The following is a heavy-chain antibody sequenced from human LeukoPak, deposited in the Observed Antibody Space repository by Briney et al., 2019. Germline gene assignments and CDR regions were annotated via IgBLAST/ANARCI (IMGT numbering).Heavy chain of an antibody. D-gene: IGHD3-10*01. CDR2: INHSGST. V-gene: IGHV4-34*01. J-gene: IGHJ4*02. CDR3: AREVGTNLDY. Sequence: PSETPSLTCAVYGGSFSGYYWSWIRQPPGKGLEWIGEINHSGSTNYNPSLKSRVTISVDTSKNQLSLKLSSVTAADTAVYYCAREVGTNLDYWGQGTLVTVSS. CDR1: GGSFSGYY.